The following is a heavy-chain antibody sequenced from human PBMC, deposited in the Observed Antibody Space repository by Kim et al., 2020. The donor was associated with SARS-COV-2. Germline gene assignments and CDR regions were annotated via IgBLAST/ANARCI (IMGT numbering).Heavy chain of an antibody. Sequence: GGSLRLSCAASGFTFEDYAMNWVRQAPGKGLEWVSGIYWNCGSIAYADSVKGRFTISRDNAKNSLFLQMNSLRAEDTALYYCVKDGPGTHMWGQGTMVTVSS. J-gene: IGHJ3*02. CDR3: VKDGPGTHM. CDR2: IYWNCGSI. D-gene: IGHD1-1*01. V-gene: IGHV3-9*01. CDR1: GFTFEDYA.